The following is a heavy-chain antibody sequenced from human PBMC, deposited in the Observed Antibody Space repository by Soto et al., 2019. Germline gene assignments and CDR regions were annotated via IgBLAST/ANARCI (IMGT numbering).Heavy chain of an antibody. CDR1: GYSFTSYW. D-gene: IGHD6-13*01. Sequence: GESLKISCKGSGYSFTSYWSSWVRQMPGKGLEWMGRIDPSDSYTNYSPSFQGHVTISADKSISTAYLQWSSLKASDTAMYYCARPARVPSYSSSWLYYYYGMDVWGQGTTVTVSS. CDR2: IDPSDSYT. CDR3: ARPARVPSYSSSWLYYYYGMDV. V-gene: IGHV5-10-1*01. J-gene: IGHJ6*02.